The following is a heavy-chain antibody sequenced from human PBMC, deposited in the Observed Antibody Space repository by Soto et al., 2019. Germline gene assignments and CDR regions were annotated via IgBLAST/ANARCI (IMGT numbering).Heavy chain of an antibody. J-gene: IGHJ6*02. Sequence: VGSLRLSCSSSVFPFSTYTMYCVRDSPGKGLEWVSSITSSSTRNIFYADSVKGRFTISRDNANNILYLQMNNLRVEDTAVYYCARSDTSLGLIPRMESWGQGTAVNVSS. V-gene: IGHV3-21*06. D-gene: IGHD3-3*01. CDR1: VFPFSTYT. CDR2: ITSSSTRNI. CDR3: ARSDTSLGLIPRMES.